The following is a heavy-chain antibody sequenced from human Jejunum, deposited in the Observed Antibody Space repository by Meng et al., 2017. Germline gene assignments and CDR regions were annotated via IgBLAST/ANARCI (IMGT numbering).Heavy chain of an antibody. V-gene: IGHV1-2*04. CDR1: GYTFTDHY. Sequence: QVQPAQSGAEVKKPGASVKVSCKASGYTFTDHYIHWVRQAPGQGLEWMGWTNPDTGGTNYAQKFQGWVTMTRDTSISTAYMELRRLRSDDTAVYYCARDAGSFLDYYFDSWGQGTLVTVSS. CDR2: TNPDTGGT. D-gene: IGHD1-1*01. CDR3: ARDAGSFLDYYFDS. J-gene: IGHJ4*02.